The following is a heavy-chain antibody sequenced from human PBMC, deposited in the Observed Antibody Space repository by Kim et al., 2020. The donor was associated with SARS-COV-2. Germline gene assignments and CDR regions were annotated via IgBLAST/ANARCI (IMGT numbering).Heavy chain of an antibody. CDR2: XSYDGSNK. CDR3: ARDIXSYSRXWIYYYSGXXV. J-gene: IGHJ6*01. Sequence: GGSLRLSCAASGFTFSSYGMHWVRQAPGKGLEWVAVXSYDGSNKNYVDSVKGRXHISRXTSKNTLYLXMTSLRAEDTDVYYCARDIXSYSRXWIYYYSGXXVWGXXTTVPVSS. D-gene: IGHD6-19*01. V-gene: IGHV3-30*04. CDR1: GFTFSSYG.